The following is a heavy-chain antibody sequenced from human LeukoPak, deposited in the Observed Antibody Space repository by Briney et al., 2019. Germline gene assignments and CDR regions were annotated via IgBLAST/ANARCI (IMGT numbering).Heavy chain of an antibody. J-gene: IGHJ4*02. CDR3: ARGEVGYCTNGVCPTAEMYDY. CDR1: GYTFTSYG. V-gene: IGHV1-18*01. Sequence: GASVKVSCKASGYTFTSYGISWVRQAPGQGLEWMGWISAYNGNTNYAQKFQGRVTMTRDTSTSTVYMELSSLRSEDTAVYYCARGEVGYCTNGVCPTAEMYDYWGQGTLVTVSS. D-gene: IGHD2-8*01. CDR2: ISAYNGNT.